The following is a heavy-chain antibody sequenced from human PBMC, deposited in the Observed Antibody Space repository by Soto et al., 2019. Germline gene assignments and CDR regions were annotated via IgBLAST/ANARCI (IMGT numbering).Heavy chain of an antibody. CDR1: GYTLTGYY. D-gene: IGHD3-22*01. Sequence: ASVKVSCKASGYTLTGYYMHWVRQAPGQGLEWMGWINPNSGGTNYAQKFQGRVTMTRDTSISTAYMELSRLRSDDTAVYYCARVNVHSSGYYLLFDHWGQGTLVTVSS. CDR2: INPNSGGT. CDR3: ARVNVHSSGYYLLFDH. J-gene: IGHJ4*02. V-gene: IGHV1-2*02.